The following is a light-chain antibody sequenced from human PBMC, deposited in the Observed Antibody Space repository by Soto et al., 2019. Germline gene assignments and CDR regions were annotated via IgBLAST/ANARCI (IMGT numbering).Light chain of an antibody. Sequence: QSVLTQPASVSGSPGQSITISCTGTSSDVGGYNYVSWYQQHPGKAHKFLIYYVSNRPSGVSILFSGSKSGNTASLTISGLQAEDEADYYCSSYTSSSTYYVFGTGTKVTVL. J-gene: IGLJ1*01. V-gene: IGLV2-14*01. CDR2: YVS. CDR1: SSDVGGYNY. CDR3: SSYTSSSTYYV.